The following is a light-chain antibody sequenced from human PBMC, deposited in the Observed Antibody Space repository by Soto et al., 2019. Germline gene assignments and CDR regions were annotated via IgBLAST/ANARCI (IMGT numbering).Light chain of an antibody. CDR2: EVS. CDR3: SSYEDSSIML. CDR1: SSDIGYYNY. Sequence: QSVLTQPASVSGSPGQSITISCTGTSSDIGYYNYVSWYQQHPGKAPKVLIYEVSNRPSGVSNRFSGSKSGNTASLTISGLQAEDEADYYCSSYEDSSIMLFGGGTKLTVL. V-gene: IGLV2-14*01. J-gene: IGLJ3*02.